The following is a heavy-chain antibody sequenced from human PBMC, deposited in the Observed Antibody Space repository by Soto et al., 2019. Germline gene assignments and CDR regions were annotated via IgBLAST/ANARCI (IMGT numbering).Heavy chain of an antibody. J-gene: IGHJ5*02. V-gene: IGHV1-18*04. D-gene: IGHD4-17*01. CDR3: ARWLMTTVTTWFDP. CDR1: GYTFTRYA. CDR2: INSNNGKT. Sequence: QVPLVQSGPEVKKPGASVKVSCKASGYTFTRYAITWVRRAPGQGLEWMGWINSNNGKTKYAQKFQGRATMTTDTSTSTAYMELRSLTSDDTAVYYCARWLMTTVTTWFDPWGQGTLVTVSS.